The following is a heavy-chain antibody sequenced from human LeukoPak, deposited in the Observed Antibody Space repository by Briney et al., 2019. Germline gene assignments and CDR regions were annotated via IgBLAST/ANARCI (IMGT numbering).Heavy chain of an antibody. Sequence: PSETLSLTCTVSGGSIREYYLSSIRQPPGKGLEWLGYIYESGSTNYNPSLKSRVTISVDTSKNHFSLKLGSVAAADTAVYYCARELVRGVIGAFDIWGQGTMVTVSS. CDR1: GGSIREYY. CDR3: ARELVRGVIGAFDI. V-gene: IGHV4-59*01. D-gene: IGHD3-10*01. CDR2: IYESGST. J-gene: IGHJ3*02.